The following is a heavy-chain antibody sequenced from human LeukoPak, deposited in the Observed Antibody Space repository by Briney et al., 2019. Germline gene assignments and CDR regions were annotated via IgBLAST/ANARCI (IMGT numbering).Heavy chain of an antibody. CDR3: ARMGGYSYGYHDY. Sequence: SETLSLTCTVSGGSISSYYWSWIRQPPGKGLEWIGYIYYSGSTNYNPSLKSRVTISVDTSKNQFSLKLSSVTAADTAVYYCARMGGYSYGYHDYWGQGTLVTVSS. J-gene: IGHJ4*02. V-gene: IGHV4-59*01. CDR2: IYYSGST. CDR1: GGSISSYY. D-gene: IGHD5-18*01.